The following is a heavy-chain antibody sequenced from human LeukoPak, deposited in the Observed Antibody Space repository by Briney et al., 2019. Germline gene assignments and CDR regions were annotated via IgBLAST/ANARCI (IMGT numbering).Heavy chain of an antibody. CDR1: GYTFTSYY. V-gene: IGHV1-46*01. Sequence: ASVKVSCKASGYTFTSYYMHWVRQAPGQGLEWMGIINPSGGSTSYAQKFQGRVTMTRDTSISTAYMELSRLTSDDTAVYYCARPRDFWSGGYYNYFDPWGQGTLVTVSS. D-gene: IGHD3-3*01. CDR3: ARPRDFWSGGYYNYFDP. J-gene: IGHJ5*02. CDR2: INPSGGST.